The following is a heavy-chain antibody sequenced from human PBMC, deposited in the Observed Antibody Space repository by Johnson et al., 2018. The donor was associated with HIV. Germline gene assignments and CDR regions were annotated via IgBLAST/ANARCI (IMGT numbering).Heavy chain of an antibody. CDR3: ASPTSGYSGVKAFDI. CDR1: GFTFSSYG. Sequence: QMQLVESGGGVVQPGRSLRLSCAASGFTFSSYGMHWVRQAPGKGLEWVAVIWYDGSNKYYTDSVKGRFTISRDNSKNTLYLQMNSLRAEDTAVYYCASPTSGYSGVKAFDIWGHGTMVTVSS. CDR2: IWYDGSNK. V-gene: IGHV3-33*01. J-gene: IGHJ3*02. D-gene: IGHD3-22*01.